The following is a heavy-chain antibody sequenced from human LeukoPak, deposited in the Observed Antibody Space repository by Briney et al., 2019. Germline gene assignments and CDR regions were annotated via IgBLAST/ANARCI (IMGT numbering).Heavy chain of an antibody. D-gene: IGHD4-23*01. CDR1: GFTFSSYA. J-gene: IGHJ4*02. CDR3: TRWRSGTSD. V-gene: IGHV3-72*01. Sequence: GGSLRLSCAASGFTFSSYAMHWVRQAPGEGLEWVGHTRNKANNYATEYAASVKGRFTISRDDSRNSVYLQMNSLKTEDTAVYYCTRWRSGTSDWGQGTLVTVSS. CDR2: TRNKANNYAT.